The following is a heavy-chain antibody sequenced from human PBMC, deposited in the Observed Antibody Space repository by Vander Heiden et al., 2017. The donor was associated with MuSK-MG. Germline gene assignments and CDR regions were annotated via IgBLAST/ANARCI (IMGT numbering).Heavy chain of an antibody. V-gene: IGHV3-48*04. CDR3: ARREYYYYGMDV. J-gene: IGHJ6*02. CDR2: ISSSSSTI. CDR1: VFTFSSYS. Sequence: EVQLVESGGGLVQPGGSLRLSCPASVFTFSSYSMNWVRQAPGKGLELVSYISSSSSTIYYADSVKGRFTISRDNAKNSLYLQMNSLRAEDTAVYYCARREYYYYGMDVWGQGTTVTVSS.